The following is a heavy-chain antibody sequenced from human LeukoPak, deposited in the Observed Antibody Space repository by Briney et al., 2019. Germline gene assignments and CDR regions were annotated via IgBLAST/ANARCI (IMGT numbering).Heavy chain of an antibody. V-gene: IGHV4-59*01. CDR2: IYSSGST. J-gene: IGHJ4*02. CDR3: ARGRGYCSSTSCANFDY. Sequence: SETLSLPCTVSGGSISSYYWSWIRQPPGKGLEWIGYIYSSGSTNYNPSLKSRVTISGDTSKNQFSLKLSSVTAADTAVYYCARGRGYCSSTSCANFDYWGQGTLVTVSS. CDR1: GGSISSYY. D-gene: IGHD2-2*01.